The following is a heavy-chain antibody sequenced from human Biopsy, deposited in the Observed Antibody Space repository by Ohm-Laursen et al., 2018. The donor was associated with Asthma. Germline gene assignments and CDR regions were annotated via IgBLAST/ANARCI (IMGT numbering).Heavy chain of an antibody. CDR3: ARMNTLIQAANYFSYAMDV. D-gene: IGHD3-9*01. J-gene: IGHJ6*02. V-gene: IGHV4-30-2*01. CDR1: GASINSGGYS. Sequence: TLSLTCAVSGASINSGGYSWDWIPQPPGKGLELISYLFHSGATYYNPSLKSRVTISVDRSQRQFSLKVNSVTAADTAVYYCARMNTLIQAANYFSYAMDVWGQGTTVTVSS. CDR2: LFHSGAT.